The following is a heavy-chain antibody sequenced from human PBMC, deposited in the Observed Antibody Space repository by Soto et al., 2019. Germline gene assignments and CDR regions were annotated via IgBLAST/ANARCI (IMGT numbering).Heavy chain of an antibody. V-gene: IGHV3-23*01. CDR2: IDDTGSSK. D-gene: IGHD3-3*01. CDR3: AKDLEGPYIFWSGYYLDS. Sequence: EVQLLESGGGLVQPGGSLRLSCTASGFTFSSYAMSWVRQAPGKGLEWVSSIDDTGSSKYSADSVMGRFTISRDNSKNTLYLQMNSLRAEDTAVYYCAKDLEGPYIFWSGYYLDSWGQGTLVTVSS. J-gene: IGHJ4*02. CDR1: GFTFSSYA.